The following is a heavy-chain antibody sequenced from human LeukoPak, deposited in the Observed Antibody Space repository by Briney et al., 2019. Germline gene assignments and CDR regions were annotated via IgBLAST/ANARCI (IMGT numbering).Heavy chain of an antibody. CDR3: ARDYGDSKYNWFDP. J-gene: IGHJ5*02. Sequence: PGGSLRLSCAASGFTVSSNYMSWVRQAPGKGLEWVSDIYSGGSTYYADSVKGRFTISRDNSKNTLYLQMNSLRAEDTAVYYCARDYGDSKYNWFDPWGQGTLVTVSS. D-gene: IGHD4-17*01. CDR2: IYSGGST. CDR1: GFTVSSNY. V-gene: IGHV3-66*01.